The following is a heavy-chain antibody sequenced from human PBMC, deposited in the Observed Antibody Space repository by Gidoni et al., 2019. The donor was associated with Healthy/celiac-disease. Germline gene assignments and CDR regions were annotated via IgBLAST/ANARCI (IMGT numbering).Heavy chain of an antibody. CDR3: ARERDVLTGGRGGFDY. CDR1: GGSISRGGYY. D-gene: IGHD7-27*01. J-gene: IGHJ4*02. V-gene: IGHV4-31*03. Sequence: QVPLQASGPGLVKPSQTLSLTCTVSGGSISRGGYYWSWIRQHPGKGLDWIGYIYYSGSTYYNPSLKSRVTISVDTSKNQFSLKLSSVTAADTAVYYCARERDVLTGGRGGFDYWGQGTLVTVSS. CDR2: IYYSGST.